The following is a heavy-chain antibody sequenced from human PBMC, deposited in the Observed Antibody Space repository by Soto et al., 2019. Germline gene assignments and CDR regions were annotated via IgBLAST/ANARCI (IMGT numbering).Heavy chain of an antibody. CDR3: AKDFIAAAGTSGWFDP. CDR1: VFTFSSYA. J-gene: IGHJ5*02. V-gene: IGHV3-23*01. CDR2: ISGSGGST. Sequence: GSLRLYCAASVFTFSSYAMSWVRQAPGKGLEWVSAISGSGGSTYYAGSVKGRFTISRDNSKNTLYLQMNSLRAEDTAVYYCAKDFIAAAGTSGWFDPWGQGTLVTVSS. D-gene: IGHD6-13*01.